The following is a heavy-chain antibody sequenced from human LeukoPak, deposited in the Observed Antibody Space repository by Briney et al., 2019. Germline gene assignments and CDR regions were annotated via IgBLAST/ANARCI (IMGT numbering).Heavy chain of an antibody. V-gene: IGHV3-30*02. D-gene: IGHD3-10*01. Sequence: GGSLRLSCAVSGFTFSNYVMHCGRQAPGKGLECGTFIRYDGSNKYYAASVKGRLTISRDNSNNTLYLQMNSLRAGDTAVYYCARVRTGSGYLDYWGQGTLVTVSS. CDR2: IRYDGSNK. J-gene: IGHJ4*02. CDR3: ARVRTGSGYLDY. CDR1: GFTFSNYV.